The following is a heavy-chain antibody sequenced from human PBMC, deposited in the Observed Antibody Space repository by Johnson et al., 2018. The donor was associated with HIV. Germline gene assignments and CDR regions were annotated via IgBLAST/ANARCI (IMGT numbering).Heavy chain of an antibody. CDR2: IYSGGNT. CDR1: GFTVSSNY. J-gene: IGHJ3*02. Sequence: VQLVESGGGLVQPGGSLRLSCAASGFTVSSNYMSWVRQAPGKGLEWVSVIYSGGNTYYADSVKGRFSISRDNSKNTVYLQMNSLRAEDTAVYYCAKEARRPAFEIWGQGTMVTVSS. CDR3: AKEARRPAFEI. D-gene: IGHD6-6*01. V-gene: IGHV3-66*01.